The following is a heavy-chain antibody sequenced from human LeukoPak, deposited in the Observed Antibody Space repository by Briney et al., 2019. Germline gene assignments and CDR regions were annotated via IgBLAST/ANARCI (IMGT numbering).Heavy chain of an antibody. J-gene: IGHJ4*02. V-gene: IGHV6-1*01. CDR2: TYYRSQQWYS. Sequence: SQTLSLTCAISGDSVSSNGAAWDWIRQSPSRGLEWLGRTYYRSQQWYSDYAPSVKGRITINADTSQNQFSLHRNSVTPEDTAVYYCGRETDFGVVTNWGQGTLVTVSS. CDR3: GRETDFGVVTN. D-gene: IGHD3-3*01. CDR1: GDSVSSNGAA.